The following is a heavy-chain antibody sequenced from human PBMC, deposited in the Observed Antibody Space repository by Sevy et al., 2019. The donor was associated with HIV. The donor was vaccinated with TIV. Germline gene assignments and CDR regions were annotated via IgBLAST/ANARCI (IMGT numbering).Heavy chain of an antibody. CDR2: ISGSSSYI. CDR3: ARGRGDPRADCFDY. J-gene: IGHJ4*02. Sequence: GGSLRLSCAASGFTFNIYSMNWVRQAPGKGLEWFSSISGSSSYIFYADSVKGRFTISRDNAKNSLYLQMNSLRAEDTAVYYCARGRGDPRADCFDYWGQGTLVTVSS. V-gene: IGHV3-21*01. CDR1: GFTFNIYS. D-gene: IGHD2-21*02.